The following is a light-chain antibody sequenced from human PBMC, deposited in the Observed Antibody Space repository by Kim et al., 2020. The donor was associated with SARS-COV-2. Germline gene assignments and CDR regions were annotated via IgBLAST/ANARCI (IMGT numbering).Light chain of an antibody. CDR2: EAS. V-gene: IGKV1-5*01. Sequence: DIQMTQSPPTLSASVGDRVTITCRASQTITSWLAWYQQKPGKAPNLLIYEASTLEDGVPSRFSGGGSGTEFTLIISSLQPDDFATYYCQQYHTFPWTFGQGTKVDIK. CDR3: QQYHTFPWT. J-gene: IGKJ1*01. CDR1: QTITSW.